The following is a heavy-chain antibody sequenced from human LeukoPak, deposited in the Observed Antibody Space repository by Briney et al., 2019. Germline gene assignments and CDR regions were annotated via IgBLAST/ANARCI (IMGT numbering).Heavy chain of an antibody. J-gene: IGHJ6*03. CDR2: IYTSGST. D-gene: IGHD3-22*01. Sequence: PSETLSLTCTVSGGSTSSGSYYWSWIRQPAGKGLEWIGRIYTSGSTNYNPSLKSRVTISVDTSKNQFSLKLSSVTAADTAVYYCAREGHYYDSSGYPNYYYYYMDVWGKGTTVTVSS. V-gene: IGHV4-61*02. CDR1: GGSTSSGSYY. CDR3: AREGHYYDSSGYPNYYYYYMDV.